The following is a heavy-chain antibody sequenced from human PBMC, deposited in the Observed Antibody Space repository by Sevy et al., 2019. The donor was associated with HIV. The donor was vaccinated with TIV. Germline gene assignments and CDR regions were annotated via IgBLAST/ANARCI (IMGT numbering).Heavy chain of an antibody. J-gene: IGHJ4*02. CDR1: GYTFTGQY. V-gene: IGHV1-2*02. Sequence: ASVKVSCKASGYTFTGQYIHWVRQAPGQGLEWMGWINPNSGDTNYAQEFQGRVTMTRETSISTAYMELSGRKSDDTAVYYCSRDLRLRGYSYGCFDYWGQGTLVTVSS. CDR2: INPNSGDT. D-gene: IGHD5-18*01. CDR3: SRDLRLRGYSYGCFDY.